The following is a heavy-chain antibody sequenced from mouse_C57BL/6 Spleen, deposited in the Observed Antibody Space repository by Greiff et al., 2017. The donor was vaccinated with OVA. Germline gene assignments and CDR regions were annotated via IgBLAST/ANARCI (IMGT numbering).Heavy chain of an antibody. J-gene: IGHJ2*01. CDR1: GYTFTDYY. CDR3: ARSFY. CDR2: IYPGSGNT. Sequence: VQRVESGAELVRPGASVKLSCKASGYTFTDYYINWVKQRPGQGLEWIARIYPGSGNTYYNEKFKGKATLTAEKSSSTAYMQLSSLTSEDSAVYFCARSFYWGQGTTLTVSS. V-gene: IGHV1-76*01.